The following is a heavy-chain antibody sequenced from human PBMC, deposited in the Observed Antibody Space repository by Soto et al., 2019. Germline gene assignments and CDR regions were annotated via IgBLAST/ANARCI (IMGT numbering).Heavy chain of an antibody. CDR2: SHQSGNT. D-gene: IGHD2-2*01. Sequence: QVQLQESGPGLVKPSGTLSLTCAVSGVSMSSHDWWTWVRQPPGKGLEWIGESHQSGNTNYNSSLESRVTISVDKSKNQFSLNLSSVTVADTAVYYCATRDTSTFYWGQGTLVTVSS. CDR3: ATRDTSTFY. J-gene: IGHJ4*02. CDR1: GVSMSSHDW. V-gene: IGHV4-4*02.